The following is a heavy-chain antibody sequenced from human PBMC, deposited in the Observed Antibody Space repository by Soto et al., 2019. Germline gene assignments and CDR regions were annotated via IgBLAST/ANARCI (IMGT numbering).Heavy chain of an antibody. J-gene: IGHJ4*02. Sequence: QVQLVQSGAEVNKPGSSVKVSCKASGGTFSSYAISWVRQAPGQGLEWMGGIIPIFGTANYAQKFHGRVMITADESTRTAYMELSSLRSEDTAVYYCTCGKRSSGGSRFDYWGQGTLVTVSS. CDR2: IIPIFGTA. D-gene: IGHD2-15*01. CDR1: GGTFSSYA. CDR3: TCGKRSSGGSRFDY. V-gene: IGHV1-69*12.